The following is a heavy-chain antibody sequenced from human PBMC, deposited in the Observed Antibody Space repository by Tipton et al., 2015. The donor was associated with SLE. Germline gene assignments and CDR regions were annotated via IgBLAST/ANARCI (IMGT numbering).Heavy chain of an antibody. CDR1: GFTFSSYW. Sequence: SLRLSCAASGFTFSSYWMSWVRQAPGKGLEWVANIKQDGSEKYYVDSVEGRFTISRDNAKNSLYLQMNSLRAEDTAVYYCAREPSFDAFDIWGQGTMVTVSS. CDR3: AREPSFDAFDI. V-gene: IGHV3-7*01. CDR2: IKQDGSEK. J-gene: IGHJ3*02.